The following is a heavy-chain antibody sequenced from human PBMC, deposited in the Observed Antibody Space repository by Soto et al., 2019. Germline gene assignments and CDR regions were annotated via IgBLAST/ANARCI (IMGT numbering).Heavy chain of an antibody. J-gene: IGHJ4*02. CDR3: ARVRDTAMDY. CDR2: IYYSGST. Sequence: PSETLSLTCTVSGGSISSSSYYWGWIRQPPGKGLEWIGSIYYSGSTYYNPSLKSRVTISVDTSKNQFSLKLSSVTAADTAVYYCARVRDTAMDYWGQGTLVTVSS. CDR1: GGSISSSSYY. D-gene: IGHD5-18*01. V-gene: IGHV4-39*01.